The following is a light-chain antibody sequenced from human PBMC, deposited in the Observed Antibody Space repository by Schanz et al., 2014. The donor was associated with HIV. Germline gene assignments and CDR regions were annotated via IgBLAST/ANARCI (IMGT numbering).Light chain of an antibody. J-gene: IGLJ2*01. Sequence: QSVLTQPPSVSGAPGQRVTISCTGSSSNIGAGYDVHWYQQLPGTAPKLLIYDNNKRPSGIPDRFSGSKSGTSATLGITGLQTGDEAHYYCGTWDSSLSAVVFGGGTKVTVL. CDR2: DNN. V-gene: IGLV1-51*01. CDR1: SSNIGAGYD. CDR3: GTWDSSLSAVV.